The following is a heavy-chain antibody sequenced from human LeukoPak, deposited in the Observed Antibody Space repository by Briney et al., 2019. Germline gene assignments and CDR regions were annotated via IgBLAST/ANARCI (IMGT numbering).Heavy chain of an antibody. Sequence: GASVKVSCKASGYTFTSYGISWVRQAPGQGLEWMGWISAYNGNTNYAQKLQGRVTMTTDTSTSTAYMELRSLRSDDTAVYYCARDSYPNYDFWSGYYRYYYYMDVWGKGTTVTVSS. D-gene: IGHD3-3*01. CDR2: ISAYNGNT. J-gene: IGHJ6*03. V-gene: IGHV1-18*01. CDR3: ARDSYPNYDFWSGYYRYYYYMDV. CDR1: GYTFTSYG.